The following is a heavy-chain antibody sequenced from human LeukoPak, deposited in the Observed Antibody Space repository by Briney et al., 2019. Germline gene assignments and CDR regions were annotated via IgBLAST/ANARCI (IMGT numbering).Heavy chain of an antibody. Sequence: PLETLSLTCTVSGGSISSSSYYWGWIRQPPGKGLEWIGSIYYSGSTYYNPSLKSRVTISVDTSKNQFSLKLSSVTAADTAVYYCARGRMTTVTTADAFDIWGQGTMVTVSS. CDR1: GGSISSSSYY. V-gene: IGHV4-39*07. D-gene: IGHD4-17*01. CDR3: ARGRMTTVTTADAFDI. CDR2: IYYSGST. J-gene: IGHJ3*02.